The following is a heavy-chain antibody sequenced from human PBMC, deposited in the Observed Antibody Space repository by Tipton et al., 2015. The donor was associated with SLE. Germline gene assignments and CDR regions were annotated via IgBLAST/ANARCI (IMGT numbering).Heavy chain of an antibody. V-gene: IGHV4-61*09. D-gene: IGHD1-26*01. CDR3: ARQGGWDLRGLDV. CDR1: GDSMTSGSYY. CDR2: IYNSGST. J-gene: IGHJ6*02. Sequence: TLSLTCTVSGDSMTSGSYYWSWIRQPAGKGLEWIGHIYNSGSTNYNSSLKSRVSISVDRSRNQFSLKLNYVTAADTAVYYCARQGGWDLRGLDVWGQGTTVTVSS.